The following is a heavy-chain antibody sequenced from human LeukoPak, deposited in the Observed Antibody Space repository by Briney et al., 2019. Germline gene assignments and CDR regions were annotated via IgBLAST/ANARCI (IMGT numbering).Heavy chain of an antibody. CDR3: ARFTMVRGVIIKYYFDY. CDR1: GFTFSSYA. Sequence: PGGPLRLSCAASGFTFSSYAMCWVRQPPGKGLEWVSAISGSGGSTYYADSVKGRFTISRDNAKNSLYLQMNSLRAEDTAVYYCARFTMVRGVIIKYYFDYWGQGTLVTVSS. D-gene: IGHD3-10*01. V-gene: IGHV3-23*01. J-gene: IGHJ4*02. CDR2: ISGSGGST.